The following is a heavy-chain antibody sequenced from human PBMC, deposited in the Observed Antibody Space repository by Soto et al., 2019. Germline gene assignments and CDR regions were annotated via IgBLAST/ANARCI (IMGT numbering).Heavy chain of an antibody. V-gene: IGHV4-4*02. Sequence: SETLSLTCGVSGGSISSDNWWSWVRQPPGKGLEWIGEIYRSGSTNSNPSLKSRFTISLDKSKNQFSLKLSSVTAADTALYFCATTSSTVSTGPFHYWRQGTLVPVS. CDR1: GGSISSDNW. D-gene: IGHD2-8*02. CDR3: ATTSSTVSTGPFHY. J-gene: IGHJ4*02. CDR2: IYRSGST.